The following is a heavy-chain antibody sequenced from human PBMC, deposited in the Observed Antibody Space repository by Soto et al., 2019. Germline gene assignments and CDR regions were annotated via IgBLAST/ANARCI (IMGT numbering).Heavy chain of an antibody. CDR1: GGSFSGYY. J-gene: IGHJ5*02. D-gene: IGHD3-10*01. V-gene: IGHV4-34*01. CDR3: ARVIMVRGVIKAWFDP. CDR2: INHSGST. Sequence: SETLSLTCAVYGGSFSGYYWRWIRQPPGKGLEWIGEINHSGSTNYNPSLKSRVTISVDTSKNQFSLKLSSVTAADTAVYYCARVIMVRGVIKAWFDPWGQGTLVTVSS.